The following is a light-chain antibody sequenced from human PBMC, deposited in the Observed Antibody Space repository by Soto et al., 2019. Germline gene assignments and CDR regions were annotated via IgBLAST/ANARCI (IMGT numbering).Light chain of an antibody. V-gene: IGKV4-1*01. CDR3: QQYYSTLSLT. CDR2: WAS. J-gene: IGKJ4*01. Sequence: DIVMTQSPDSLAVSLGERANINCKSSQSVLYSSNNKNYLAWYQQKPGQPPKLLIYWASTRESGVPDRFSGSGSGTDVTLTISSLQAEDVAVYYCQQYYSTLSLTFGGGTKVEIK. CDR1: QSVLYSSNNKNY.